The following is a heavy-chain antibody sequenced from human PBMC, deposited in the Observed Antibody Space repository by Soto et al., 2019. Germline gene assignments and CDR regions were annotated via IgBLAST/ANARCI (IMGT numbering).Heavy chain of an antibody. J-gene: IGHJ2*01. CDR3: ARKASGVGDCQDCYFDL. Sequence: QVQLQESGPGLVKPSQTLSLTCTVSGGSISSGGYYCSWIRQHPGKGLEWIGYIYYSGSTYYNPSLKSRVTISVDSSKNQFSLKLSSVTAADTAVYYCARKASGVGDCQDCYFDLLGRGTLVTVSS. V-gene: IGHV4-31*03. CDR1: GGSISSGGYY. CDR2: IYYSGST. D-gene: IGHD2-21*02.